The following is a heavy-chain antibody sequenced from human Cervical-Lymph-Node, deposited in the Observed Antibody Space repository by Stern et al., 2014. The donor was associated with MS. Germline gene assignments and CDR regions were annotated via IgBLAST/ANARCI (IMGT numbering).Heavy chain of an antibody. CDR3: AVSYCSVVNCPARHDDWFDP. D-gene: IGHD2-15*01. J-gene: IGHJ5*02. CDR2: INTNNNNT. CDR1: GYNFNTYG. Sequence: QMQLVESGPGVKKPGASLKVSCTTSGYNFNTYGISWVRQAPGLGPELMGWINTNNNNTLYAQKFQGRVTMTTDTSTTTANLELRSLRFDDTAVYYCAVSYCSVVNCPARHDDWFDPWGQGTLVTVSS. V-gene: IGHV1-18*01.